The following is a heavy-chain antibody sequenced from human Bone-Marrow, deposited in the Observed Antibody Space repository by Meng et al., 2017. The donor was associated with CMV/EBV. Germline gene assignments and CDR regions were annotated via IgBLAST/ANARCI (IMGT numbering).Heavy chain of an antibody. CDR3: ARHSIGSENFAY. Sequence: WVRQGPGKGLEWIGSIYYSGSTYYNPSLKSRVTISVDTSKNQFSLKLSSVTAADTAVYYCARHSIGSENFAYWGQGTLVTVSS. D-gene: IGHD5-24*01. CDR2: IYYSGST. V-gene: IGHV4-39*01. J-gene: IGHJ4*02.